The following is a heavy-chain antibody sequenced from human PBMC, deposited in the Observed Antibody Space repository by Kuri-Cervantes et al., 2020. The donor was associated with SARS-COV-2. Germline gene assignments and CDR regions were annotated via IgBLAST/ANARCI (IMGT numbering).Heavy chain of an antibody. V-gene: IGHV1-2*02. Sequence: ASVKVSCKASGYTFTGYYMHWVRQAPGQGLEWMGWINPNSGGTNYAQKFQGRVTMTRDTSISTAYMELSRLRSDDTAVYYCARDSLDSSSWEFAYGGEGTRVTVSA. CDR2: INPNSGGT. J-gene: IGHJ4*02. CDR3: ARDSLDSSSWEFAY. CDR1: GYTFTGYY. D-gene: IGHD6-6*01.